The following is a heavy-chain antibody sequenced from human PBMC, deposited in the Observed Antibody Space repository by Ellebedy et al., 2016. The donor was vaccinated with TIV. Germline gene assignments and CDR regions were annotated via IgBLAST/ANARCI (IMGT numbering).Heavy chain of an antibody. V-gene: IGHV1-58*01. CDR3: AATYYYDTSGYQRPNDAFDI. CDR1: GFTFSSSA. J-gene: IGHJ3*02. CDR2: IVAGSGST. D-gene: IGHD3-22*01. Sequence: AASVKVSCKASGFTFSSSAVQWVRQARGQRLEWVGWIVAGSGSTNYPQKFQERVTTTSDMSTSTVYMELSSLRSEDTAVYYCAATYYYDTSGYQRPNDAFDIWGQGTMVTVSS.